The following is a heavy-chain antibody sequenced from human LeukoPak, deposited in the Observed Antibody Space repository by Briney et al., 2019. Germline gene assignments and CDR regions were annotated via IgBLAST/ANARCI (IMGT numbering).Heavy chain of an antibody. CDR2: MNPNSGNT. Sequence: ASVKVSCKASGYTFTSYDINWVRQATGQGLEWMGWMNPNSGNTGYAQKFQGRVTITSNTSISTAYMELSSLRSEDTAVYYCARALPVGPFDYWGQGTLVTVSS. CDR1: GYTFTSYD. V-gene: IGHV1-8*03. J-gene: IGHJ4*02. CDR3: ARALPVGPFDY.